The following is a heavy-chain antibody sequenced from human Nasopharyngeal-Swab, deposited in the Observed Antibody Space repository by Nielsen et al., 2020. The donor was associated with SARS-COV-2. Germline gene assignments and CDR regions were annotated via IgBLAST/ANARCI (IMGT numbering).Heavy chain of an antibody. CDR2: IIPIFGTA. J-gene: IGHJ3*02. D-gene: IGHD2-15*01. CDR1: GGTFSSYA. V-gene: IGHV1-69*13. CDR3: ARESVVVAAYNAFDI. Sequence: SVKVSCKASGGTFSSYAISWVRQAPGQGLEWMGGIIPIFGTANYAQKFQGRVTITADESTSTAYMELSSLRSEDTAVYHCARESVVVAAYNAFDIWGQGTMVTVSS.